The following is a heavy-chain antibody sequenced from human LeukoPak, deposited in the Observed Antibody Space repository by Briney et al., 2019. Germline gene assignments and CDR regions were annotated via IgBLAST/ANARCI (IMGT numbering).Heavy chain of an antibody. J-gene: IGHJ6*02. CDR3: ASVYKYGMDV. V-gene: IGHV1-69*13. Sequence: ASVKVSCKASGGTFSSYAISWVRQAPGQGLEWMGGIIPILGTANYAQKFQGRVTITADESTSTAYMERSSLRSEDTAVYYCASVYKYGMDVWGQGTTVIVSS. CDR2: IIPILGTA. CDR1: GGTFSSYA.